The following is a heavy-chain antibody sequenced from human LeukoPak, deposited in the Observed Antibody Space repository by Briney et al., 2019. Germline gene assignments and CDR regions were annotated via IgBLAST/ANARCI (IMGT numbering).Heavy chain of an antibody. CDR1: GFSFSRYE. CDR3: AKDPVSYYYYYMDV. V-gene: IGHV3-48*03. CDR2: ITTTGDRI. Sequence: GGSLRLSCLASGFSFSRYEMNWVRQAPGKGLEWIAYITTTGDRIQYADSVKGRFTISRDNTKNSLYLQMNSLRAEDTAVYYCAKDPVSYYYYYMDVWGKGTTVTISS. J-gene: IGHJ6*03.